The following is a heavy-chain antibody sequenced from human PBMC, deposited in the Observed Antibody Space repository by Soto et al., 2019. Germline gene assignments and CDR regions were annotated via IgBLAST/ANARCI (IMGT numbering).Heavy chain of an antibody. J-gene: IGHJ4*02. D-gene: IGHD2-21*02. Sequence: QVQLQESGPGLVKPSQTLSLTCTVSGGSISSDDYYWSWIRQHPGKGLEWIGYIHYSGSTFYNPSLKSRVSTSVDTSKGQFSPKLSSVTAADTAVYYCARESLAYCGGDCYSSPFDYWGQGVLVTVSS. V-gene: IGHV4-31*03. CDR2: IHYSGST. CDR1: GGSISSDDYY. CDR3: ARESLAYCGGDCYSSPFDY.